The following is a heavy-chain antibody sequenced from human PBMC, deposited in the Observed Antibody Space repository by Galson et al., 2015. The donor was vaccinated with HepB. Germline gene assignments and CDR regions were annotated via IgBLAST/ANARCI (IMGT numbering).Heavy chain of an antibody. CDR1: GFIFGHHA. J-gene: IGHJ5*02. CDR3: VNEGAWFGGDWFDP. Sequence: SLRLSCATSGFIFGHHAMTWVRQVPGKGLEWVATINGRGSNRNYAESVKGRFSISRDNSKNTLFLEMSSLRAEDTAVYYCVNEGAWFGGDWFDPWGQGTLVIVS. V-gene: IGHV3-23*01. D-gene: IGHD3-16*01. CDR2: INGRGSNR.